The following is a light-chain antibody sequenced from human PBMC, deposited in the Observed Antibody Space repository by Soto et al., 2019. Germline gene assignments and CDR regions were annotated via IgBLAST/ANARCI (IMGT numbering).Light chain of an antibody. CDR3: HQYNSYSYT. CDR1: QSISSW. J-gene: IGKJ2*01. Sequence: DIQMTQSPSTLSASVGDRVTITCRASQSISSWLAWYQQKPGKAPKLLIYDASRLESGVPSRFSGSGSGTEFTLTISGLQPDDFATYYGHQYNSYSYTFGQGTKLEIK. V-gene: IGKV1-5*01. CDR2: DAS.